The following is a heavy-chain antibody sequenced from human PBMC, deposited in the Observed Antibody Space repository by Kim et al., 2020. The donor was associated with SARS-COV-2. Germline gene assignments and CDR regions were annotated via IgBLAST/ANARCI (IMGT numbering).Heavy chain of an antibody. J-gene: IGHJ4*02. CDR1: GGSISSGGYS. CDR3: ARAVGSGSYYND. Sequence: SETLSLTCAVSGGSISSGGYSWSWIRQPPGKGLEWIGYIYHSGSTYYNPSLKSRVTISVDRSKNQFSLKLSSVTAADTAVYYCARAVGSGSYYNDWGQGTLVTVSS. V-gene: IGHV4-30-2*01. CDR2: IYHSGST. D-gene: IGHD3-10*01.